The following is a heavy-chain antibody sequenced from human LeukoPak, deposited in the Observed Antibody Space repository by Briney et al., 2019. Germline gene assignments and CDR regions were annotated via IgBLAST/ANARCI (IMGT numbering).Heavy chain of an antibody. Sequence: PSETLSLTCTVSGDSISSGGYYWSWIRQPPGKGLEWIGYICHSGSTYYNPSLKSRVTISVDRSKNQFSLKLSSVTAADTAVYYCARIEGITMVRGANRVPYGMDVWGQGTTVTVSS. CDR1: GDSISSGGYY. CDR2: ICHSGST. D-gene: IGHD3-10*01. CDR3: ARIEGITMVRGANRVPYGMDV. J-gene: IGHJ6*02. V-gene: IGHV4-30-2*01.